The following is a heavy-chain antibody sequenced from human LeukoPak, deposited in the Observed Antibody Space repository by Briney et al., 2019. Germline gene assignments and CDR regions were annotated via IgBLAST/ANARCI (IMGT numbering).Heavy chain of an antibody. CDR2: IYTAGTT. D-gene: IGHD2-21*02. CDR1: GFTVSTYY. Sequence: QPGGSLRLSCAASGFTVSTYYMSWVRQPPGKGLECVAAIYTAGTTDHADSVKGRFTISRDISKNTLYLQMNNLRAEDTAVYYCARDLGKVTTAWGQGSLVTVSS. J-gene: IGHJ5*02. V-gene: IGHV3-66*01. CDR3: ARDLGKVTTA.